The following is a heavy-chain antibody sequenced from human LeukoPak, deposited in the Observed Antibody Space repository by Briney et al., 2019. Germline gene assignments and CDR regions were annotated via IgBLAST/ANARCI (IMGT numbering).Heavy chain of an antibody. Sequence: SETLSLTCTVSGGSISSYYWSWIRQPPGKGLEWIGHIYYSGSPNYNPSLKSRVTISVDTSKNQFSLKLTSVTAADTAVYYCARHTQNCLEPWGQGTLVTVSS. V-gene: IGHV4-59*08. CDR1: GGSISSYY. J-gene: IGHJ5*02. CDR2: IYYSGSP. CDR3: ARHTQNCLEP.